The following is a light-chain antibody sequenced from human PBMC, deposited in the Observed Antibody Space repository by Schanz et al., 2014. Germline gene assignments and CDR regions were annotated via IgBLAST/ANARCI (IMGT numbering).Light chain of an antibody. Sequence: ENVLTQSPGTLSLSPGERATLSCRASQSVHINYLAWYQQKPGQAPRLLIYGASSRATGIPDRFSGSGSGTDFTLTISRLEPEDFAVYYCQHYGSPPLTFGPGTTVDIK. CDR3: QHYGSPPLT. CDR2: GAS. CDR1: QSVHINY. J-gene: IGKJ3*01. V-gene: IGKV3-20*01.